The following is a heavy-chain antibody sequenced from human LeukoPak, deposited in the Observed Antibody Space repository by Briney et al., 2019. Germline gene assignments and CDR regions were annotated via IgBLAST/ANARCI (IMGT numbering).Heavy chain of an antibody. CDR3: VKVDT. Sequence: SGGSLRLSCAASGFTFSTSGMHWVRQSPGKGLDWVAFIRNDGNKKNYAESVKGRFTISRDNSKNTLYLQMDSLSAEDTAVYYCVKVDTWGKGTLVTVSS. CDR1: GFTFSTSG. V-gene: IGHV3-30*02. J-gene: IGHJ4*02. D-gene: IGHD5-18*01. CDR2: IRNDGNKK.